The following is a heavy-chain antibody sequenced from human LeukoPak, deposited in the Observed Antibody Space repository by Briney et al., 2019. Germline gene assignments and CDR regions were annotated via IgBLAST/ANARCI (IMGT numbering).Heavy chain of an antibody. D-gene: IGHD1-26*01. CDR3: ARGRGGVGATTY. CDR2: INPNSGGT. Sequence: ASVKVSCKASGYTFAGYYMHWVRQAPGQGLEWMGWINPNSGGTNYAQKFQGRVTMTRDTSISTAYMELSRLRSDDTAVYYCARGRGGVGATTYWGQGTLVTVSS. V-gene: IGHV1-2*02. J-gene: IGHJ4*02. CDR1: GYTFAGYY.